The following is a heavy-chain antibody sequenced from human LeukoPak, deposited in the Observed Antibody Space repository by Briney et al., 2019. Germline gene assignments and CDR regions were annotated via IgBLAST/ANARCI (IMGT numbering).Heavy chain of an antibody. CDR3: ARTLVVINDAFDI. CDR2: INPNSGDT. V-gene: IGHV1-2*02. CDR1: GYTFTGYY. Sequence: ASVKVSCKASGYTFTGYYMHWVRQAPGQWLEWMGWINPNSGDTNYAQKFQGRVSMTGDTSISTAYMELSRLRSDDTAVYYCARTLVVINDAFDIWGQGTMVTVSS. J-gene: IGHJ3*02. D-gene: IGHD3-22*01.